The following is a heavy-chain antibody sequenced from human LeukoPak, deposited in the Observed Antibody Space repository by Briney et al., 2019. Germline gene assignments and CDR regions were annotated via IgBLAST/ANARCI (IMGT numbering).Heavy chain of an antibody. V-gene: IGHV3-23*01. CDR3: AKTSVGEGRIIGSGYFDN. D-gene: IGHD2-15*01. Sequence: GGSLRLSCAASGFTFSNHAMNWVRQAPGKGLEWVSIISGSGTVTYCAGSVKARFTISRDNSRNTLYLQMNSLRAEDTALYYCAKTSVGEGRIIGSGYFDNWGQGTLVTVSS. CDR2: ISGSGTVT. CDR1: GFTFSNHA. J-gene: IGHJ4*02.